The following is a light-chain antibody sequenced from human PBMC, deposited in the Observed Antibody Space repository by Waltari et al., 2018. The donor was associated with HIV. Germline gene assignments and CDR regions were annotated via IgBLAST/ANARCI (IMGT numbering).Light chain of an antibody. Sequence: DIQMTQSPSSLSASVGDSVTITCRASQTVNNKLNLYQQKPGEAPKVVIYDASTLESGVPSRFRGGGSRTDFTLTITSLQLDDFATYFCQQSFSYPLTFGPGTKVDI. CDR1: QTVNNK. V-gene: IGKV1-39*01. J-gene: IGKJ3*01. CDR3: QQSFSYPLT. CDR2: DAS.